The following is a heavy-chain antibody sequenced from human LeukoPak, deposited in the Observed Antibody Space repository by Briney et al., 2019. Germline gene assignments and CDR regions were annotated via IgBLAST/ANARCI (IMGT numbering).Heavy chain of an antibody. CDR2: TYSDGSST. Sequence: GVSQRLSCAASGFPFGSYWMHWVRQAPGKGLVWVSRTYSDGSSTIYADSVKGRFTVSRDNAKNTLYLEMNSLRVEDTAVYYCARGRGSGSYYDYWGQGTLVTVSS. V-gene: IGHV3-74*01. J-gene: IGHJ4*02. CDR3: ARGRGSGSYYDY. CDR1: GFPFGSYW. D-gene: IGHD3-10*01.